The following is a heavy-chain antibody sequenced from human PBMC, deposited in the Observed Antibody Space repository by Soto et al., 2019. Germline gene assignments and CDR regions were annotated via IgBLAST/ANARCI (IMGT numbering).Heavy chain of an antibody. CDR2: IKSKTDGGTT. V-gene: IGHV3-15*01. D-gene: IGHD3-22*01. CDR1: GFTFSNAW. J-gene: IGHJ4*02. Sequence: GGSLRLSCAASGFTFSNAWMSWVRQAPGKGLEWVGRIKSKTDGGTTDYAAPVKGRFTISRDDSKNTLYLQMNSLKTEDTAVYYCTSSITMIVDFDYWGQGTLVTVS. CDR3: TSSITMIVDFDY.